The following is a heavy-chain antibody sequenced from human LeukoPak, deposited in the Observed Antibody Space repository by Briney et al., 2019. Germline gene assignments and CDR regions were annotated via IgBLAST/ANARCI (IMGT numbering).Heavy chain of an antibody. V-gene: IGHV3-23*01. Sequence: SGGSLRLSCVASEFTFSNYAMHWVRQSPGGGLEWVSYITNTANYLDYADSVKGRFTISRDNSKNTLYLQMNSLRAEDTAIYYCAGRSELWGYFDSWGQGTLVTVSS. J-gene: IGHJ4*02. CDR1: EFTFSNYA. CDR3: AGRSELWGYFDS. D-gene: IGHD1-26*01. CDR2: ITNTANYL.